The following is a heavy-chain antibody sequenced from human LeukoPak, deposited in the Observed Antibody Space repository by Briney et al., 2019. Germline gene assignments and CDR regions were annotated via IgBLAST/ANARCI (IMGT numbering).Heavy chain of an antibody. Sequence: SQTLSLTCAISGDSVSSNSAAWNWIRQSPSRGLEWLGRIDYRSKSKWYNDYAVSVESRITINPDTSKNQFSLHLNSVTPEDTAVYYCARVNVGSAIFEPNWFDPWGQGTLVTASS. D-gene: IGHD3-3*01. J-gene: IGHJ5*02. CDR1: GDSVSSNSAA. V-gene: IGHV6-1*01. CDR2: IDYRSKSKWYN. CDR3: ARVNVGSAIFEPNWFDP.